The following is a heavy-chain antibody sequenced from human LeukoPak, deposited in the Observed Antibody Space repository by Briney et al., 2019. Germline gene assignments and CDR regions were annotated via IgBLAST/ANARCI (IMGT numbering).Heavy chain of an antibody. V-gene: IGHV3-30-3*01. CDR2: ISYDGSNK. J-gene: IGHJ4*02. D-gene: IGHD4-17*01. CDR1: GFTFSSYA. Sequence: QSGGSLRLSCAASGFTFSSYAMHWVRQAPGKGLEWVAVISYDGSNKYYADSVKGRFTISRDNSKNTLYLQMNSLRAEDTAVYHCARPYGDETDYWGQGTLVTVSS. CDR3: ARPYGDETDY.